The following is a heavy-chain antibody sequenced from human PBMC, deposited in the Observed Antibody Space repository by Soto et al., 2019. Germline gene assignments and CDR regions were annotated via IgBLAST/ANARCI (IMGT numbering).Heavy chain of an antibody. V-gene: IGHV4-30-2*01. CDR1: GGSISSGGYS. CDR2: IYHSGST. J-gene: IGHJ6*02. Sequence: SETLSLTCAVSGGSISSGGYSWSWIRQPPGKGLEWIGYIYHSGSTYYNPSLKSRVTISVDRSKNQFSLKLSSVTAADTAVYSCARDDIAAAGTRGMDVWGQGNTVPVSS. D-gene: IGHD6-13*01. CDR3: ARDDIAAAGTRGMDV.